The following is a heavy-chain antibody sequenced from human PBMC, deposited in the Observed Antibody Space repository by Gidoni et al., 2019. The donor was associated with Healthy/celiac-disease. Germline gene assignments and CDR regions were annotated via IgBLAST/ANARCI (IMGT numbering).Heavy chain of an antibody. CDR1: GFSFSSYG. CDR3: AIQGADYYDSSGYYSGYFQH. CDR2: IWYDGSNK. V-gene: IGHV3-33*01. Sequence: QVQLVESGGGVFQPWRFLRLSCAASGFSFSSYGMHWVRQAPGKGLEWVAVIWYDGSNKYYADAVKGRFTISGDNSKNTLYLQMNSLRAEDTAVYYCAIQGADYYDSSGYYSGYFQHWGQGTLVTVSS. J-gene: IGHJ1*01. D-gene: IGHD3-22*01.